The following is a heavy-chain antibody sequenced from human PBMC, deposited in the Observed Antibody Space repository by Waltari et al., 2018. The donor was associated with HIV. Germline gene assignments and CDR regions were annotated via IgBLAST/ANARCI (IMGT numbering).Heavy chain of an antibody. CDR3: ARGGRSGGFDH. CDR2: SDPASGNA. CDR1: GSTFTSYA. Sequence: QIQLVQSGPEVRKPGDVVRISCRASGSTFTSYAIHWVRQAPGQGLEWLGWSDPASGNAKSTQDFRDRVTFSWDTSATTAFMELRSLRYGDDSVFFCARGGRSGGFDHWGQGTSV. V-gene: IGHV1-3*02. D-gene: IGHD3-10*01. J-gene: IGHJ4*01.